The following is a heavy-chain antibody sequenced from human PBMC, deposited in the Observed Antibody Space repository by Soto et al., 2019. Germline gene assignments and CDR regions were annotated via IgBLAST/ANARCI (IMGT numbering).Heavy chain of an antibody. CDR3: ARDYVGMVP. CDR2: INPSGGST. J-gene: IGHJ5*02. Sequence: ASVKASLKAPGYTNTGYYMRWVRQAPGQGLEWMGIINPSGGSTSYAQKFQGRVTMTRDTSTSTVYMELSSLRSEDTAVYYCARDYVGMVPWGQGTLVTVSS. CDR1: GYTNTGYY. D-gene: IGHD3-10*01. V-gene: IGHV1-46*03.